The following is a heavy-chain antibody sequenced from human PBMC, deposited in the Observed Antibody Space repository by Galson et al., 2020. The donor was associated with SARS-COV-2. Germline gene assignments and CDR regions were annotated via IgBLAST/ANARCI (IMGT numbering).Heavy chain of an antibody. CDR2: ITWNSGNI. Sequence: SLKISCAASGFTFDDYALHWVRQAPGKGLEWGSTITWNSGNIAYTDSVKGRFTISRDNAKNSLYLQMNSLRPEDTAMYYCAKGSNSYSTAWYGIDFWGQGTLVTVSS. CDR1: GFTFDDYA. D-gene: IGHD6-19*01. V-gene: IGHV3-9*01. CDR3: AKGSNSYSTAWYGIDF. J-gene: IGHJ4*02.